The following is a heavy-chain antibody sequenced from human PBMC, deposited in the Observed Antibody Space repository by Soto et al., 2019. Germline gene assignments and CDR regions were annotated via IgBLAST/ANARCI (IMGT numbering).Heavy chain of an antibody. J-gene: IGHJ6*02. CDR2: IWYDGSNK. CDR1: GFTFSSYG. Sequence: QVQLVESGRGVVQPGRSLRLSCAASGFTFSSYGMHWVRQAPGKGLEWVTVIWYDGSNKYYADSVKGRFTISRDNSKNTLYLQMNSLRAEDTAVYYCARDRPGEGYSSQYYYYYYGMDVWGQGTTVTVSS. CDR3: ARDRPGEGYSSQYYYYYYGMDV. D-gene: IGHD6-13*01. V-gene: IGHV3-33*01.